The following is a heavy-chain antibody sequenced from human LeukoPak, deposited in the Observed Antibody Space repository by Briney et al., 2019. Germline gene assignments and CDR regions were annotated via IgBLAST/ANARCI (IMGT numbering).Heavy chain of an antibody. V-gene: IGHV3-21*01. D-gene: IGHD3-22*01. J-gene: IGHJ4*02. Sequence: GGSLRLSCAASGFTFSSYSMNWVRQAPGKGLEWVSSVSSSSSYIYYADSVKGRFTISRDNAKNSLYLQMNSLRAEDTAVYYCAKYYYDSSGIDYWGQGTLVTVSS. CDR1: GFTFSSYS. CDR3: AKYYYDSSGIDY. CDR2: VSSSSSYI.